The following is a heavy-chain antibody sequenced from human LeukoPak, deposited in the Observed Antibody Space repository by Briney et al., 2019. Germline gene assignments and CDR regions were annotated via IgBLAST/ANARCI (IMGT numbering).Heavy chain of an antibody. CDR1: GFTFSSYEM. V-gene: IGHV4-4*02. CDR3: ARVGRSSWFVDS. Sequence: GSLRLSCAASGFTFSSYEMNWVRQAPGKGLEWIGEVYDSGSTNYNPSLKSRVTISVDKSKNQFSLKLNSVTAADTAVYYCARVGRSSWFVDSWGQGTLVTVSS. CDR2: VYDSGST. D-gene: IGHD6-13*01. J-gene: IGHJ4*02.